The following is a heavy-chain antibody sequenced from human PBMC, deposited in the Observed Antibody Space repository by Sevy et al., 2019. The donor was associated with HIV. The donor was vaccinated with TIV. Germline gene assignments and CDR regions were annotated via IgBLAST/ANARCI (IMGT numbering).Heavy chain of an antibody. Sequence: GGSLRLSCAASGFTFSDYYMTWIRQAPGKGLEWVAHIGSSDSTIHYVDSVKGRFTISRDNVNNALFLQMNSLRAEDTAVYYCARERLRGLEDWCQGTLVTVSS. CDR1: GFTFSDYY. CDR2: IGSSDSTI. D-gene: IGHD3-16*01. V-gene: IGHV3-11*01. J-gene: IGHJ4*02. CDR3: ARERLRGLED.